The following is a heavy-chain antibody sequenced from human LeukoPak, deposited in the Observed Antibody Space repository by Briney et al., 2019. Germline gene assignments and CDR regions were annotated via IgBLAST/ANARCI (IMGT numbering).Heavy chain of an antibody. CDR1: GDSIRSYY. Sequence: SETLSLTCTVSGDSIRSYYWSWIRQPPGKGLEWIGYIYYSGSTNYNPSLKSRVTISVDTSKNQFSLKLSSVTAADTAVYYCASLTYYYDSSGYPDPKFYFDYWGQGTLVTVSS. CDR2: IYYSGST. V-gene: IGHV4-59*08. J-gene: IGHJ4*02. CDR3: ASLTYYYDSSGYPDPKFYFDY. D-gene: IGHD3-22*01.